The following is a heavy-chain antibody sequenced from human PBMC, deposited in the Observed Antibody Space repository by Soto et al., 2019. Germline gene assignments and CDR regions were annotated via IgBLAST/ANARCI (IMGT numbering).Heavy chain of an antibody. CDR3: ARDDIPGIAVSTYGMDV. CDR1: GFIFSNFG. J-gene: IGHJ6*02. Sequence: SGGSLRLSCAASGFIFSNFGMHWVRQAPGKGLEWVAVIWYDGSNEYYADSVKGRSTISKDNSKSTLYLQMNSLRAEDTAVYYCARDDIPGIAVSTYGMDVWGQGTTVTVSS. D-gene: IGHD6-19*01. CDR2: IWYDGSNE. V-gene: IGHV3-33*01.